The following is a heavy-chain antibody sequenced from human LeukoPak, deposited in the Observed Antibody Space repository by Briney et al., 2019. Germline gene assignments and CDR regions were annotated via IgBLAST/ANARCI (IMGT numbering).Heavy chain of an antibody. D-gene: IGHD6-13*01. J-gene: IGHJ6*02. CDR3: ARERSSWHTYGMDV. CDR1: GFTFSGYG. V-gene: IGHV3-33*01. Sequence: GRSLRLSCAASGFTFSGYGMHWVRQAPGKGLEWVAVIWFDGSNKYYADSVKGRFTISRDNSKNTLYLQMNSLRAEDTAAYYCARERSSWHTYGMDVWGQGTTVTVSS. CDR2: IWFDGSNK.